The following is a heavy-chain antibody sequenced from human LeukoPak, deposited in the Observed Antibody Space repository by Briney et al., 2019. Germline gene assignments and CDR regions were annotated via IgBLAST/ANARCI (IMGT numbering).Heavy chain of an antibody. D-gene: IGHD3-10*01. Sequence: PGGSLRLSCAASGFTFSSYGMHWVRQAPGKGLEWVAVISYDVINKYYADSVQGRFTISRANPKNTLYLQMNSLRAEDTAVYFCAKRGVVIRVFLVGFHKEAYYFDSWGQGALVTVSS. CDR3: AKRGVVIRVFLVGFHKEAYYFDS. CDR1: GFTFSSYG. CDR2: ISYDVINK. J-gene: IGHJ4*02. V-gene: IGHV3-30*18.